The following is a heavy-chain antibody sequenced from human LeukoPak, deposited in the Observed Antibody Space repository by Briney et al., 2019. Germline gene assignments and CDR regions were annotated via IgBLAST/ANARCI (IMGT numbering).Heavy chain of an antibody. J-gene: IGHJ4*02. Sequence: SETLSLTCAVYGGSFSGYYWSWIRQPPGKGLEWIGEINHSGSTNYNPSLKSRVTISVDTSKNQFSLKLSSVTAADTAVYYCARRHVSGATVFDYWGQGTLVTVSS. V-gene: IGHV4-34*01. CDR2: INHSGST. CDR1: GGSFSGYY. D-gene: IGHD1-26*01. CDR3: ARRHVSGATVFDY.